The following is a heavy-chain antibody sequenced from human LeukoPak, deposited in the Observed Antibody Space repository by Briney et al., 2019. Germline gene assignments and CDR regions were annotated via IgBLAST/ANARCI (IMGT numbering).Heavy chain of an antibody. CDR3: ARSPDYYDSSGYRNYYYYMDV. V-gene: IGHV4-34*01. D-gene: IGHD3-22*01. CDR2: INHSGST. CDR1: GGSFSGYY. J-gene: IGHJ6*03. Sequence: SETLSLTCAVYGGSFSGYYWSWNRQPPGKGLEWIGEINHSGSTNYNPSLKSRVTISVDTSKNQFSLKLSSVTAADTAVYYCARSPDYYDSSGYRNYYYYMDVWGKGTTVTVSS.